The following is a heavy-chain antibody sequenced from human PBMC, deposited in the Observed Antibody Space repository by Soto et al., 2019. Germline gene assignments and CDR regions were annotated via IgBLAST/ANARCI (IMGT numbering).Heavy chain of an antibody. CDR3: ARWGTTGGLDV. V-gene: IGHV3-30*19. Sequence: QVQLVESGGGVVQPGTSLRLSCVGSGFTFRSYVIHWVRQAPRKGLEWVALTSYDGSNKYYDDYVKGRFTISRDNSRNTVDLQMDSLRLEDTALYYCARWGTTGGLDVWGQGTLVSVSS. D-gene: IGHD3-16*01. J-gene: IGHJ4*02. CDR1: GFTFRSYV. CDR2: TSYDGSNK.